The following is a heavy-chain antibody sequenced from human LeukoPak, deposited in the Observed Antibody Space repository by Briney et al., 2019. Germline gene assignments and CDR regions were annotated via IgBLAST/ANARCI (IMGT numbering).Heavy chain of an antibody. V-gene: IGHV3-30-3*01. D-gene: IGHD1-26*01. CDR1: GFTFSSYA. CDR2: ISYDGSNK. CDR3: ARGSPSYWDYYFDY. J-gene: IGHJ4*02. Sequence: GGSLRLSCAASGFTFSSYAMHWVRQAPGKGLEWVAVISYDGSNKYYADSVKGRFTISRDNSKNTLYLQMNSLRAEDTAVYYCARGSPSYWDYYFDYWGQGTPVTVSS.